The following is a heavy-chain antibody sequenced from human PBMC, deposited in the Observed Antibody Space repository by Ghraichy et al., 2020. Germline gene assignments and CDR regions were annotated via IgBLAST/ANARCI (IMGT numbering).Heavy chain of an antibody. J-gene: IGHJ6*03. CDR1: GGSFSGYY. D-gene: IGHD6-13*01. Sequence: SETLSLTCAVYGGSFSGYYWSWIRQPPGKRLEWIGEINHSGSTNYNPSLKSRVTISVDTSKNQFSLKLSSVTAADTAVYYCARGKQYYYYYYMDVWGKGTTVTVSS. CDR2: INHSGST. CDR3: ARGKQYYYYYYMDV. V-gene: IGHV4-34*01.